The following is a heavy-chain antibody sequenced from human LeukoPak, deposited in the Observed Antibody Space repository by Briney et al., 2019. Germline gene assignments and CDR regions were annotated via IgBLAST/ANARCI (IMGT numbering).Heavy chain of an antibody. CDR1: AFTFSSYS. V-gene: IGHV3-21*04. CDR3: ARAPVTSCSGVLCYPFDY. D-gene: IGHD2-15*01. J-gene: IGHJ4*02. CDR2: ISSSGSYI. Sequence: PGGSLRLSCAASAFTFSSYSMNWVRQAPGKGLEWVSSISSSGSYIYYADSVRGRFTISRDNSKNTLYLQMNSLRAEDAAVYYCARAPVTSCSGVLCYPFDYWGQGTLVTVSS.